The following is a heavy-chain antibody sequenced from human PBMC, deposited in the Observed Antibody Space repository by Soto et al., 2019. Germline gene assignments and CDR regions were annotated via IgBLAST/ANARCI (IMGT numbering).Heavy chain of an antibody. J-gene: IGHJ4*02. CDR1: GGSFSGYY. V-gene: IGHV4-34*01. D-gene: IGHD3-10*01. CDR2: INHSGST. Sequence: SETLSLTCAVYGGSFSGYYWSWIRQPPGKGLEWIGEINHSGSTNYNPSLKSRVTISVDTSKNQFSLKLSSVTAADTAVYYCARVPYYYGSGSYYSYFDYWGQGTLVTVSS. CDR3: ARVPYYYGSGSYYSYFDY.